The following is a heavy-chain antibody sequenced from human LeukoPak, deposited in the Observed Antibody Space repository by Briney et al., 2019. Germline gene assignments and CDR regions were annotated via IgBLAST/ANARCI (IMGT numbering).Heavy chain of an antibody. V-gene: IGHV3-48*03. J-gene: IGHJ4*02. CDR3: ARQGSFGEVDY. D-gene: IGHD3-10*01. CDR1: GFTFSRFA. CDR2: INGDAII. Sequence: PGGSLRLSCAASGFTFSRFAMNWVRRAPGKGLEWVSHINGDAIIRYEDSVKGRFTISRDNFKNSLYLQMNSLRDEDTAVYYCARQGSFGEVDYWGQGTLVTVSS.